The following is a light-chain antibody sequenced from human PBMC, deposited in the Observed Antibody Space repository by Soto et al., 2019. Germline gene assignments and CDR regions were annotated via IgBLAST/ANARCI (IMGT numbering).Light chain of an antibody. V-gene: IGKV3-15*01. J-gene: IGKJ1*01. CDR3: QQYNNWPRT. CDR2: GAS. CDR1: QSVSSN. Sequence: EIVITQSPSTLSVSPGERATLSCRASQSVSSNLAWYQQKPGQAPRLLIYGASTRATGIPARFSGSGSGTQFTLTISSLQSADFAVYYCQQYNNWPRTFGQGTKVDIK.